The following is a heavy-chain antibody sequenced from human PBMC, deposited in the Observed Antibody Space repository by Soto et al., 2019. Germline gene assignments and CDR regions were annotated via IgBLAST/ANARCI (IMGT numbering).Heavy chain of an antibody. CDR1: GFTFSSYW. CDR3: VRGYSGTYRIDY. J-gene: IGHJ4*02. Sequence: GWSLRLSCAASGFTFSSYWMHWVRQAPGKGLVWVSRINNDGSTSTYADSVKGRFTISRDDAKNTLYLQMNSLRADDTAVYYCVRGYSGTYRIDYWGQGTQVTVSS. V-gene: IGHV3-74*01. D-gene: IGHD1-26*01. CDR2: INNDGSTS.